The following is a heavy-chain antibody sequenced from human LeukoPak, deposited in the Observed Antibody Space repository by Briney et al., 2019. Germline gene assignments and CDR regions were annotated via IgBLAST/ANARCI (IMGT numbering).Heavy chain of an antibody. D-gene: IGHD6-25*01. CDR1: GFTFSSYS. Sequence: GGSLRLSCAASGFTFSSYSMSWVRQAPGKGPEWVSDISRSGGRTHYADSVKGRFTISRDNSKSILYLQMNSLRAEDTAVYYCAKDQLAAADYWGQGTLVTVSS. CDR3: AKDQLAAADY. CDR2: ISRSGGRT. J-gene: IGHJ4*02. V-gene: IGHV3-23*01.